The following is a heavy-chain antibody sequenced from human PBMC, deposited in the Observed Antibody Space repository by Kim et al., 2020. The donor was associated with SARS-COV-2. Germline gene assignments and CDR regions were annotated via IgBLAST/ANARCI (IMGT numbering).Heavy chain of an antibody. D-gene: IGHD3-10*01. V-gene: IGHV1-8*01. J-gene: IGHJ4*02. Sequence: GYAQKFQGRVTMTRNTSISTAYMELSSLRSEGTAVYYCARGGIRGGLFDYWGQGTLVTVSS. CDR3: ARGGIRGGLFDY.